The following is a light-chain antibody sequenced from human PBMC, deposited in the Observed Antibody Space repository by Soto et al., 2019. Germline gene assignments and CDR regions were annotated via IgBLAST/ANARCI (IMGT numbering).Light chain of an antibody. J-gene: IGKJ1*01. CDR1: QGISNY. V-gene: IGKV1-27*01. CDR3: QNYISDLRT. CDR2: GAS. Sequence: DIQMTQSPSSLSASVGDRVTITCRASQGISNYLAWYQQKPGKVPELLIYGASTVQSGVPSGFSVSGSGTDFTLIISILQPEDVATYYCQNYISDLRTFGQGTNVEIK.